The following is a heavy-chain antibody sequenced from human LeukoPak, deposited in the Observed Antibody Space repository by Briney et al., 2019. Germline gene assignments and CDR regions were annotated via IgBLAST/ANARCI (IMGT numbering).Heavy chain of an antibody. V-gene: IGHV1-8*01. CDR1: GYTFTSYD. Sequence: ASVKVSCKASGYTFTSYDINWVRQATGQGLEWMGWMNPNSGNTGYAQKSQGRVTMTRNTSISTAYMELSSLRSEDTAVYYCARAAEYYDFWSGYYTAEYFQHWGQGTLVTVSS. CDR3: ARAAEYYDFWSGYYTAEYFQH. D-gene: IGHD3-3*01. CDR2: MNPNSGNT. J-gene: IGHJ1*01.